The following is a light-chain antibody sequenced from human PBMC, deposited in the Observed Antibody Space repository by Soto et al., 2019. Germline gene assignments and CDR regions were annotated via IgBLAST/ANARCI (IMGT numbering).Light chain of an antibody. CDR2: END. CDR1: SSNIGTNY. V-gene: IGLV1-51*02. J-gene: IGLJ3*02. Sequence: QSVLTQPPSVSAAPGQKVTISCSGSSSNIGTNYVFWYQELPGTAPTLLIYENDKQPPEIPDRYSGSNSGTSATLGITGLQTGDEADYSCGTWDSSLSAFHWVFGGGTKVTV. CDR3: GTWDSSLSAFHWV.